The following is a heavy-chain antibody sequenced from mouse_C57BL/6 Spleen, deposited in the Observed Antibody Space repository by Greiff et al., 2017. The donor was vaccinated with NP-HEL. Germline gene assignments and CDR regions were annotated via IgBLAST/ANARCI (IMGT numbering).Heavy chain of an antibody. J-gene: IGHJ2*01. D-gene: IGHD2-4*01. CDR1: GYAFSSSW. CDR2: VYPGDGDT. V-gene: IGHV1-82*01. CDR3: APYDYGFDY. Sequence: VKLVESGPELVKPGASVKISCKASGYAFSSSWMNWVKQRPGKGLEWIGRVYPGDGDTNYNGKFKGKATLAADKSSSTAYMQLSSLTSEDSAVYFCAPYDYGFDYWGQGTTLTVSS.